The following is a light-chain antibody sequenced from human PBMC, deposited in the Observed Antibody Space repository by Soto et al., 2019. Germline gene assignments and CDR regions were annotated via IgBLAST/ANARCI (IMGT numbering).Light chain of an antibody. Sequence: QSALTQPASVSGSPGQSITISCTGTSSDVGGYNYVSWYQQHPGKAPKLMIYDVSNRPSGVSNRFSGSKSGNTASLTISGLQDEDEADYYCSSYTSSSTIYVVFGGGTKLTVL. J-gene: IGLJ2*01. CDR1: SSDVGGYNY. CDR3: SSYTSSSTIYVV. CDR2: DVS. V-gene: IGLV2-14*01.